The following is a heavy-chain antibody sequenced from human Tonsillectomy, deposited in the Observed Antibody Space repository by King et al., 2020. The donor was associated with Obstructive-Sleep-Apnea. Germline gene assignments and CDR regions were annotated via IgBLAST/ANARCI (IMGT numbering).Heavy chain of an antibody. Sequence: VQLVESGGGLVQPGGSLRLSCAASGFTFSSYWMSWVRQAPGKGLEWVANIKQDGSEKYYVDSVKGRFTISRDNAKNSLYLQMNSLRAEDTAVYYCARVPDGEIETYYYDSSGYFWAPFNAFDIWGQGTMVTVSS. J-gene: IGHJ3*02. CDR2: IKQDGSEK. CDR3: ARVPDGEIETYYYDSSGYFWAPFNAFDI. CDR1: GFTFSSYW. V-gene: IGHV3-7*01. D-gene: IGHD3-22*01.